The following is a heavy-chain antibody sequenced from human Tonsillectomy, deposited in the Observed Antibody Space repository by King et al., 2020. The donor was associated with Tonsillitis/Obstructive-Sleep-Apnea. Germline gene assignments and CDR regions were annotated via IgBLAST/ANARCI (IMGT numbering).Heavy chain of an antibody. D-gene: IGHD2-2*01. CDR2: INHSGST. CDR3: ARSYCISTSCRKHYYYYYMDV. J-gene: IGHJ6*03. CDR1: GGSFSGYY. V-gene: IGHV4-34*01. Sequence: VQLQQWGAGLLKPSETLSLTCAVYGGSFSGYYWSWIRQPPGKGLEWIGEINHSGSTNYNPSLKSRVTISVDTSKNQFSLKLSSVPAADTAVYYCARSYCISTSCRKHYYYYYMDVWGKGTTVTVSS.